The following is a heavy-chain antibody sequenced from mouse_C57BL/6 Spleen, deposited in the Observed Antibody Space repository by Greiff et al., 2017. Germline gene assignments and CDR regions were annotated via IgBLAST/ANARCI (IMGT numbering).Heavy chain of an antibody. CDR3: ARVYDYDWYFDV. CDR2: IYYSGTI. Sequence: EVQLQQSGPGLVKPSQTVFLTCTVTGISITTGNYRWSWIRQFPGNKLEWIGYIYYSGTITYHPSLTSRTTITRDTPKNQFFLEMNSLTAEDTATYYCARVYDYDWYFDVWGTGTTVTVAS. V-gene: IGHV3-5*01. D-gene: IGHD2-4*01. J-gene: IGHJ1*03. CDR1: GISITTGNYR.